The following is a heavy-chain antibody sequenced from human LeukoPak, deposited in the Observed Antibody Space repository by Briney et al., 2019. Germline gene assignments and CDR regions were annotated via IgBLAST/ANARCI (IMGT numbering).Heavy chain of an antibody. CDR1: GFTFSIYA. D-gene: IGHD1-26*01. V-gene: IGHV3-23*01. CDR2: ISGSGDST. CDR3: ARAWYSWGYYFDY. Sequence: GGSLRLSCAASGFTFSIYAMSWVRQAPGKGLEWVSTISGSGDSTYYADSVKGRFTISRDNSKNTLYLQMDSLRAEDTAVYYCARAWYSWGYYFDYWGQGTLVTVSS. J-gene: IGHJ4*02.